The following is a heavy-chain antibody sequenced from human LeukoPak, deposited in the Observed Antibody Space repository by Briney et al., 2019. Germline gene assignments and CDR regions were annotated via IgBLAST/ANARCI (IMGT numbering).Heavy chain of an antibody. J-gene: IGHJ3*02. Sequence: QPGGSLRLSCAASGFTFSSYAMHWVRQAPGKGLEWVAVIWYDGSNKYYADSVKGRFTISRDNSKNTLYLQMNSLRAEDTAVYYCAKEGLRYGDYEVGAFDIWGQGTMVTVSS. CDR3: AKEGLRYGDYEVGAFDI. D-gene: IGHD4-17*01. CDR1: GFTFSSYA. V-gene: IGHV3-30*04. CDR2: IWYDGSNK.